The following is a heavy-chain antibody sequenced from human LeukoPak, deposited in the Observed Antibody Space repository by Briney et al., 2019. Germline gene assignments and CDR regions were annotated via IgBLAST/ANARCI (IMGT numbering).Heavy chain of an antibody. CDR3: ARAGSGSYYSLYFDY. V-gene: IGHV1-18*01. CDR2: ISAYNGNT. D-gene: IGHD3-10*01. Sequence: ASVKVSCKASGYTFTSYGISWVRQAPGQGLEWMGWISAYNGNTNYAQKLQGRVTMTTDTSTSTAYMELRSLRSDDTAVYYCARAGSGSYYSLYFDYWGQGTLVTVSS. J-gene: IGHJ4*02. CDR1: GYTFTSYG.